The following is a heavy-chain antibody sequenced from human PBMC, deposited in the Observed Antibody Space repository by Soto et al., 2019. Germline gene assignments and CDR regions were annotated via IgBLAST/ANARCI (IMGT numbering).Heavy chain of an antibody. V-gene: IGHV3-33*01. CDR3: ASGIIEQRRRSGVSFDY. J-gene: IGHJ4*02. Sequence: GGSLRLSCAASGFTFSSYGMHWVRQAPGKGLEWVAVIWYDGSNKYYADSVKGRFTISRDNSKNTLYLQMNSLRAEDTAVYYCASGIIEQRRRSGVSFDYWGQGTLVTVSS. CDR2: IWYDGSNK. D-gene: IGHD6-25*01. CDR1: GFTFSSYG.